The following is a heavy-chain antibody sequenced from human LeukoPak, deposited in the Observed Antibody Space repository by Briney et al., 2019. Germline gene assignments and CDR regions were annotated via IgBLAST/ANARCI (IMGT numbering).Heavy chain of an antibody. CDR3: ARARGSSGWYERDAFDI. J-gene: IGHJ3*02. D-gene: IGHD6-19*01. CDR1: GFTFSSYG. Sequence: GRSLRLSCAASGFTFSSYGMHWVRQAPGKGLEWVAVIWYGGSNKYYADSVKGRFTISRDNSKNTLYLQMNSLRAEDTAVYYCARARGSSGWYERDAFDIWGQGTMVTVSS. V-gene: IGHV3-33*08. CDR2: IWYGGSNK.